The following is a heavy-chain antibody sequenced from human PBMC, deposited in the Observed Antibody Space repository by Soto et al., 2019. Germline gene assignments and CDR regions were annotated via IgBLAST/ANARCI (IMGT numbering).Heavy chain of an antibody. CDR1: GGTFSSYA. CDR2: SIPIFGTA. D-gene: IGHD1-1*01. V-gene: IGHV1-69*01. J-gene: IGHJ4*02. Sequence: QVQLVQSGAEVKKPGSSVKVSCTASGGTFSSYAISWVRQAPGQGLEWMGGSIPIFGTANYAQKFQGRVTITADESTSTAYMELSSLRSEDTAVYYCARGGTTGTMDYFDYWGQGTLVTVSS. CDR3: ARGGTTGTMDYFDY.